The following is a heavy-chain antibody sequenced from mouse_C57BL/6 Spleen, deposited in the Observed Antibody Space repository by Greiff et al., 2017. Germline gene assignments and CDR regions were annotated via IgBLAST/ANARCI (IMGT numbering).Heavy chain of an antibody. D-gene: IGHD2-12*01. Sequence: VHLVESGAELVRPGTSVKVSCKASGYAFTNYLIEWVKQRPGQGLEWIGVINPGSGGTNYNEKFKGKATLTADKSSSTAYMQLSSLTSEDSAVYFCARRGLRQGLDYWGQGTTLTVSS. J-gene: IGHJ2*01. CDR2: INPGSGGT. CDR3: ARRGLRQGLDY. CDR1: GYAFTNYL. V-gene: IGHV1-54*01.